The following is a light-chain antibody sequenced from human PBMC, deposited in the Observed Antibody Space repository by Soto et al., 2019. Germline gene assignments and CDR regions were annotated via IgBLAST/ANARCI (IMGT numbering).Light chain of an antibody. CDR1: QSVSSN. J-gene: IGKJ4*02. CDR3: KQYNNWPPLT. CDR2: GAS. Sequence: EIVMTQSPATLSVSPGERATLSCRASQSVSSNLAWYQQKPGQAPRLLIYGASTRATGIPARFSGSGSGTEFTLNSSRLQSEDFAVYYCKQYNNWPPLTFGGGTKVEIK. V-gene: IGKV3-15*01.